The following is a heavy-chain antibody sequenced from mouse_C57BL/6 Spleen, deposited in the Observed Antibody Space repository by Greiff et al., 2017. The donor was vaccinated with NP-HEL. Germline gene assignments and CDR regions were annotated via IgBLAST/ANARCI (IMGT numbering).Heavy chain of an antibody. CDR1: GYAFSSSW. V-gene: IGHV1-82*01. CDR2: IYPGDGDT. D-gene: IGHD1-1*01. Sequence: VQLQQSGPELVKPGASVKISCKASGYAFSSSWMNWVKQRPGKGLEWIGRIYPGDGDTNYNGKFKGKATLTADKSSSTAYMQLSSLTSEDSAVYFCARRDYYGSLYAMDYWGQGTSVTVSS. CDR3: ARRDYYGSLYAMDY. J-gene: IGHJ4*01.